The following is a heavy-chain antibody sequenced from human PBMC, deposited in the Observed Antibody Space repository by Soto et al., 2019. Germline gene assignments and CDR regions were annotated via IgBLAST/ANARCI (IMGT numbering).Heavy chain of an antibody. CDR3: ARVRRGTDDSSGHPYDAFDI. CDR1: GYTFTGYY. J-gene: IGHJ3*02. V-gene: IGHV1-2*04. CDR2: INPNSGGT. Sequence: ASVKVSCKASGYTFTGYYMHWVRQAPGQGLEWMGWINPNSGGTNYAQKFQGWVTMTRDTSISTAYMELSRLRSDDTAVYYCARVRRGTDDSSGHPYDAFDIWGQGTMVTVSS. D-gene: IGHD3-22*01.